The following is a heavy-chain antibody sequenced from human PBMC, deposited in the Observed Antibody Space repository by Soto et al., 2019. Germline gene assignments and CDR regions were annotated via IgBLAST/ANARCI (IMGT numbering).Heavy chain of an antibody. Sequence: PGGSRRLSGVASAIILMHYWMSWVRQAPGMGLQWVASIKEDGSEKYYVDPVKGRFTISRENAQNALYLQMNSLRAEDTAVYYCARYRALDPWGQGILVTVPQ. CDR1: AIILMHYW. CDR2: IKEDGSEK. J-gene: IGHJ5*02. V-gene: IGHV3-7*03. D-gene: IGHD3-10*01. CDR3: ARYRALDP.